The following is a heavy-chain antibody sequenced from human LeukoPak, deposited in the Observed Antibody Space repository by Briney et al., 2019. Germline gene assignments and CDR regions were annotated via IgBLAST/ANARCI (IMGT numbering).Heavy chain of an antibody. CDR2: VSNSGDYI. CDR1: GGSISSSS. CDR3: ARALIGYYFDY. J-gene: IGHJ4*02. Sequence: ETLSLTCTVSGGSISSSSHYWGWIRQPPGKGLEWVSSVSNSGDYIHYADSVKDRFTTSRDNSKNSLYLQMNSLRAEDTAVYYCARALIGYYFDYWGQGTLVTVSS. V-gene: IGHV3-21*06. D-gene: IGHD2-8*01.